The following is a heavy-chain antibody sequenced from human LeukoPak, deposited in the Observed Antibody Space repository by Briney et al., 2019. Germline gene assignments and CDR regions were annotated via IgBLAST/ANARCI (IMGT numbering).Heavy chain of an antibody. CDR1: GGSISSYY. CDR3: ARDISGQYSSGWIDY. D-gene: IGHD6-19*01. CDR2: IYYSGST. Sequence: SVTLSLTCTVSGGSISSYYWSWIRQPPGKGLEWIGYIYYSGSTNYNPSLKSRVTISVDTSKNQFSLKLSSVTAADTAVYYCARDISGQYSSGWIDYWGQGTLVTVSS. J-gene: IGHJ4*02. V-gene: IGHV4-59*01.